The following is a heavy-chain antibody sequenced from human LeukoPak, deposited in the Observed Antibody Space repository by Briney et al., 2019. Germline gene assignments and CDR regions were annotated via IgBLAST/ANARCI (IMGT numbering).Heavy chain of an antibody. CDR2: VHHSGGT. J-gene: IGHJ3*02. Sequence: SETLSLTCTVSGDSITSHYWNWIRQPPGKGLEWIGNVHHSGGTTYHPSLKSRVTMSVDTSKNHFSLKIISVTAADTAMYYCAKWANDRQAFDIWGQGTMVTASS. CDR3: AKWANDRQAFDI. D-gene: IGHD1-14*01. V-gene: IGHV4-59*11. CDR1: GDSITSHY.